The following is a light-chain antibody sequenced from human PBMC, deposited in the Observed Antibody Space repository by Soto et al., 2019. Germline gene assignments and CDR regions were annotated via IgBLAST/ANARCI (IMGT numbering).Light chain of an antibody. CDR2: EAS. Sequence: DIQLAQSPSTLSASVGDRITITCRATQSINWLAWYQQKPGKAPKLLIFEASRLESGVPSRFSGSRSGTEFTLTISSLQPDDFGNYYCQHYDTYSPMWTFGQGTKVDVK. CDR3: QHYDTYSPMWT. V-gene: IGKV1-5*03. CDR1: QSINW. J-gene: IGKJ1*01.